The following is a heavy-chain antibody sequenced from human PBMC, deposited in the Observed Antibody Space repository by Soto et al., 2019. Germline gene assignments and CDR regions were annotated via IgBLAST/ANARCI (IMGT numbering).Heavy chain of an antibody. CDR1: GGTFSSYA. CDR2: IIPIFGTA. J-gene: IGHJ4*02. D-gene: IGHD1-20*01. V-gene: IGHV1-69*01. CDR3: ARIQYNWNDGAFDY. Sequence: QVQLVQSGAEVKKPGTSVKVSCKASGGTFSSYAISWVRQAPGQGLEWMGGIIPIFGTANYAQKFQGRVTITADESTSTAYMELSSLRSEDTAVYYCARIQYNWNDGAFDYWGQGTLVTVSS.